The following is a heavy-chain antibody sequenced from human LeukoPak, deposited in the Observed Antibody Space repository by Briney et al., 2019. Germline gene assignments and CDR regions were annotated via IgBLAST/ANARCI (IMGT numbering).Heavy chain of an antibody. V-gene: IGHV3-43*02. CDR3: AKDISNWNSRHFDY. D-gene: IGHD1-7*01. CDR2: ISGTGGNT. J-gene: IGHJ4*02. Sequence: AALRLSCAASGFTFDDYAMHWFRQVPGQGLEWVSLISGTGGNTYYADSVKGRFTISRDNSKNSLYLQMNSLRTEDTALYYCAKDISNWNSRHFDYWGQGTLVTVSS. CDR1: GFTFDDYA.